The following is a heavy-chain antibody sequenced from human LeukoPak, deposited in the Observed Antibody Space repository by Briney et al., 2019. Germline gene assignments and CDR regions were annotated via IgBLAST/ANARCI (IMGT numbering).Heavy chain of an antibody. CDR3: AREEPAGSTDY. CDR2: ISSNGGST. J-gene: IGHJ4*02. D-gene: IGHD1-14*01. Sequence: GGSLRLSCAAAGFTFSDYYMSWVRQAPGKGLECVSAISSNGGSTYYANSVKGRFTISRDNSKNTPYLQMGSLRAEDTALYYCAREEPAGSTDYWGQGILVTVSS. V-gene: IGHV3-64*01. CDR1: GFTFSDYY.